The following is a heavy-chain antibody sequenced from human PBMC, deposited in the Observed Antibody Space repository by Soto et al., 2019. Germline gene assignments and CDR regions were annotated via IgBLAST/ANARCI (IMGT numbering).Heavy chain of an antibody. Sequence: GESLKISCAASGFTFSSYGMHWVRQAPGKGLEWVAVIWYDGSNKYYADSVKGRFTISRDNSKNTLYLQMNSLRAEDTAVYYCARDYTTMVRGVIPYFDYWGQGTLVTVSS. V-gene: IGHV3-33*01. J-gene: IGHJ4*02. D-gene: IGHD3-10*01. CDR3: ARDYTTMVRGVIPYFDY. CDR1: GFTFSSYG. CDR2: IWYDGSNK.